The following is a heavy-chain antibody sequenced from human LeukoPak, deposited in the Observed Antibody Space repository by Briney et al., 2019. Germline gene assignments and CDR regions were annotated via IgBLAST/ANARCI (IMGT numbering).Heavy chain of an antibody. Sequence: SETLSLTCTVSGGSISTYYWSWIRQPPGKGLEWIGYIYHTGSTNYNPSLKSRVTISVDTSKNQFSLKVSSVTAADTAVYYCARGGSWYQWFDPWGQGTLVTVSS. J-gene: IGHJ5*02. D-gene: IGHD6-13*01. CDR2: IYHTGST. CDR1: GGSISTYY. V-gene: IGHV4-59*01. CDR3: ARGGSWYQWFDP.